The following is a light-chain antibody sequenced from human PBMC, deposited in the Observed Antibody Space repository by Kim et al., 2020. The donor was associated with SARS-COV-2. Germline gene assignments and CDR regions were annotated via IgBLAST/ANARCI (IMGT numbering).Light chain of an antibody. CDR3: SSYTSSSTLEV. Sequence: QSITISCTGTSSDVGDYNYVSWYRQHPGKAPKLMIYDVSNRPSGVSTRFSGSKSGNTASLTISGLQAEDEADYYCSSYTSSSTLEVFGGGTQLTVL. CDR1: SSDVGDYNY. CDR2: DVS. V-gene: IGLV2-14*03. J-gene: IGLJ3*02.